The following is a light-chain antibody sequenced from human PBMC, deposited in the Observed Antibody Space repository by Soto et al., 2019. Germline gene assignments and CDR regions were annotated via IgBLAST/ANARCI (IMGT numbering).Light chain of an antibody. CDR1: QSVCSSY. CDR3: QHYGTSAL. CDR2: DAS. V-gene: IGKV3-20*01. J-gene: IGKJ3*01. Sequence: EIVLTQSPGTLSLSPGERATLSCRASQSVCSSYLAWYQQKPGQAPRLLIYDASRATGIPDRFSASGSGTDFTLTITRLEPEDFAVYYCQHYGTSALFGPGTKVDI.